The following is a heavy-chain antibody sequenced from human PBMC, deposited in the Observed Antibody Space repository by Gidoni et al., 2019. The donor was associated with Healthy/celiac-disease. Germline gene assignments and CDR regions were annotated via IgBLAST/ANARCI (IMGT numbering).Heavy chain of an antibody. CDR3: ARDGPFRIAAAQGAFDI. D-gene: IGHD6-13*01. CDR1: GLPFSSYA. CDR2: ISYNGSNK. J-gene: IGHJ3*02. Sequence: QVQLVESGGGVVQPGRSLRLSCAASGLPFSSYAMHWVRQAPGKGLEWVAVISYNGSNKYYADSVKGRFTISRDNSKNTLYLQMNSLRAEDTAVYYCARDGPFRIAAAQGAFDIWGQGTMVTVSS. V-gene: IGHV3-30*01.